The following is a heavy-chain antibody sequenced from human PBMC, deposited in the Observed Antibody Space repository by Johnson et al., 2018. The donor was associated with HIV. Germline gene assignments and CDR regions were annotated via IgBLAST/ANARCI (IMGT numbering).Heavy chain of an antibody. V-gene: IGHV3-11*01. CDR3: AKEIGQYYYESSGYAFDM. CDR2: ISSSGSTI. CDR1: GFTFSDYY. Sequence: QEQLVESGGGLVQRGGSLRLSCAASGFTFSDYYMSWIRQAPGKGLEWVSYISSSGSTIYYADSVKGRFTISRDNSKNPLYLQMNSLRAEDTAVYYCAKEIGQYYYESSGYAFDMWGQGTMVTVSS. D-gene: IGHD3-22*01. J-gene: IGHJ3*02.